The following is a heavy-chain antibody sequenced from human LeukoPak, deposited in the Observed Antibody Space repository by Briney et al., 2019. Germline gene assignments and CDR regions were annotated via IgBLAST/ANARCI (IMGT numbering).Heavy chain of an antibody. CDR1: GGTFSSYA. V-gene: IGHV1-69*04. D-gene: IGHD5-24*01. Sequence: ASVEVSCKASGGTFSSYAISWVRQAPGQGLEWMGRIIPILGIANYAQKFQGRVTITADKSTSTAYMELSSLRSEDTAVYYCARQGTALYKSPQRYYYYYMDVWGKGTTVTVSS. CDR3: ARQGTALYKSPQRYYYYYMDV. J-gene: IGHJ6*03. CDR2: IIPILGIA.